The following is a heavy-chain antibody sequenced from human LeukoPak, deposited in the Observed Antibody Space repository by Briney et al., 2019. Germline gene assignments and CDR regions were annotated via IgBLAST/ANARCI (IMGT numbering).Heavy chain of an antibody. Sequence: ASVKVSCKLSGDSLTEFSIHSVRQAPGKGLEWMGGFDPEDGETIYAQKFQGRVTMTEDTSTDTAYMELSSLRSEDTAVYYCATEGYCSRTSCATDYNCMDGWGQGTTVTVSS. J-gene: IGHJ6*02. D-gene: IGHD2-2*01. CDR1: GDSLTEFS. CDR2: FDPEDGET. CDR3: ATEGYCSRTSCATDYNCMDG. V-gene: IGHV1-24*01.